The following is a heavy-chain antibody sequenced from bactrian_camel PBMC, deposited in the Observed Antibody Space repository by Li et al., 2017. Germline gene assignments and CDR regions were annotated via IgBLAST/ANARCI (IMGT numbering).Heavy chain of an antibody. V-gene: IGHV3S40*01. CDR2: IYTGGGST. J-gene: IGHJ4*01. D-gene: IGHD2*01. Sequence: VQLVESGGGSVQAGGSLRLSCEHSAYTYSMYCMGWFRQAPGQEREGVAGIYTGGGSTTYADSVKGRFTISQDNAKNTVYLEMDSQKPEDTGMYYCAADRSHAYCRGTYCCDMSYWGQGTQVTVS. CDR1: AYTYSMYC. CDR3: AADRSHAYCRGTYCCDMSY.